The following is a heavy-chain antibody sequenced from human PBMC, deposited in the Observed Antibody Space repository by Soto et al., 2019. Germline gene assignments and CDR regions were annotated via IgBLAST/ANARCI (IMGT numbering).Heavy chain of an antibody. CDR1: GITTSVYW. V-gene: IGHV3-7*03. CDR3: VAGDNADY. D-gene: IGHD3-10*01. CDR2: ITSDGSVN. Sequence: EVQVVESGGALARPGESLRLSCVASGITTSVYWMAWVRQAPGRGLEWVASITSDGSVNYYMDSLKGRFTISRDSAINSLYLQLSSLRGDDTAVYFCVAGDNADYWGEGTLVTVSP. J-gene: IGHJ4*02.